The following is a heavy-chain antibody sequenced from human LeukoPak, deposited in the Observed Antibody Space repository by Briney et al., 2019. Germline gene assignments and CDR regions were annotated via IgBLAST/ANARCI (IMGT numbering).Heavy chain of an antibody. Sequence: GGSLRLPCAASGFTFSSYAMSWVRQAPGKGLEWVSAISGSGGSTYYADSVKGRFTISRDNSKNTLYLQMNSLRAEDTAVYYCAKVMGPTTVTTSPFDYWGQGTLVTVSS. CDR3: AKVMGPTTVTTSPFDY. CDR1: GFTFSSYA. D-gene: IGHD4-17*01. J-gene: IGHJ4*02. CDR2: ISGSGGST. V-gene: IGHV3-23*01.